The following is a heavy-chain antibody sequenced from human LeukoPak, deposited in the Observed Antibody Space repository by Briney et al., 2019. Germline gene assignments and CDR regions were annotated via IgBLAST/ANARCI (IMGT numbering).Heavy chain of an antibody. CDR2: ISGSGGST. J-gene: IGHJ4*02. D-gene: IGHD5-12*01. Sequence: GGSLRLSRAASGFTFSSYAMSWVRQAPGKGLEWVSAISGSGGSTYYADSVKGRFTISRDNSKNTLYLQMNGLRAEDTAVYYCAKAGGYSGFRLDYWGQGTLVTVSS. CDR1: GFTFSSYA. CDR3: AKAGGYSGFRLDY. V-gene: IGHV3-23*01.